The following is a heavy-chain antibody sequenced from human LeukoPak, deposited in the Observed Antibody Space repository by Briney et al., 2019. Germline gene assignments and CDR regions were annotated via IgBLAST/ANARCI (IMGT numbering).Heavy chain of an antibody. J-gene: IGHJ3*02. CDR3: ARDTYYYDSSGYYVGAFDI. Sequence: PSQTLSLTCTVSGGSISSGGYYWSWIRQHPGKGLEWIGYIYYSGSTYYNPSLKSRVTISVDTSKNQFSLKLSSVTAADTAVYYCARDTYYYDSSGYYVGAFDIWGQGTMVTVSS. D-gene: IGHD3-22*01. CDR2: IYYSGST. CDR1: GGSISSGGYY. V-gene: IGHV4-30-4*08.